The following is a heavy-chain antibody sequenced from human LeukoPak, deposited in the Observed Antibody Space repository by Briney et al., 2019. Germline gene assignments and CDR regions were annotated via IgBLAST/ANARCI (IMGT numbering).Heavy chain of an antibody. CDR3: AKAGSYYDFWSGYPPPSPVDY. V-gene: IGHV3-11*01. CDR2: IDNSGSAT. Sequence: GGSLRLSCAASGFTFTDHYMTWIRQTPGKGLEWLSYIDNSGSATYYVDSVKGRFTISRDNTKKSLYLQMNNLRAEDTAVYYCAKAGSYYDFWSGYPPPSPVDYWGQGTLVTVSS. D-gene: IGHD3-3*01. CDR1: GFTFTDHY. J-gene: IGHJ4*02.